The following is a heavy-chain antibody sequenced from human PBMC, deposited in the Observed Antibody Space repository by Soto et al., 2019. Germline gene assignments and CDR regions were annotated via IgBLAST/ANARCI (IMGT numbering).Heavy chain of an antibody. CDR1: GVTFSDYA. V-gene: IGHV3-30*18. D-gene: IGHD3-10*01. CDR2: ISFDGSNE. CDR3: AKALRGGCDY. J-gene: IGHJ4*02. Sequence: QVQLVESGGGVVQPGRSLRLSCAVTGVTFSDYAMQWVRQAPGKGLEWVAVISFDGSNEYYADSVKGRFTISRDNIKNTLHLQMNSLRVEDTAVYYCAKALRGGCDYWGQGTLVTVSS.